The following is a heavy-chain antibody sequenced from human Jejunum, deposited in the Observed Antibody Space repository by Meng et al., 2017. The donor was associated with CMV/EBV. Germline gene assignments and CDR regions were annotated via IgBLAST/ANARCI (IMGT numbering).Heavy chain of an antibody. CDR1: GESFSGYY. CDR2: INHSGST. V-gene: IGHV4-34*01. CDR3: ARVGGAQHGDFDF. D-gene: IGHD4-17*01. Sequence: QVPLQHWGSGLLKPSETLSLTCTVYGESFSGYYWTWIRQPPGKGLEWIGEINHSGSTNYNPSLKSRVTILVDTSKRQFSLRLSFVTAADTAVYYCARVGGAQHGDFDFWGQGTLVTVSS. J-gene: IGHJ4*02.